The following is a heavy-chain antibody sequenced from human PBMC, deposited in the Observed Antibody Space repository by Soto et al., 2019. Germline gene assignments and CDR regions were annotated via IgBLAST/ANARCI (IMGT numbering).Heavy chain of an antibody. CDR2: ISAYNGNT. J-gene: IGHJ5*02. D-gene: IGHD2-2*01. CDR3: ARDQDIVVVPAAIGWFDP. Sequence: ASVKVSCKASGYTFTSYGISWVRQAPGQGLEWMGWISAYNGNTNYAQKLQGRVTMTTDTSTSTAYMELRSLRSDDTAVYYCARDQDIVVVPAAIGWFDPWGQGTQVTVS. V-gene: IGHV1-18*04. CDR1: GYTFTSYG.